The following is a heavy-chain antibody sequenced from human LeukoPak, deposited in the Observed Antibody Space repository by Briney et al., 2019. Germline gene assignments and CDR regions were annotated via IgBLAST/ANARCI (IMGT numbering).Heavy chain of an antibody. CDR2: TYYRSKWYS. V-gene: IGHV6-1*01. Sequence: SQTLSLTCAISGDSVSSKSAAWNWIRQSPSRGLEWLGRTYYRSKWYSEYAVSVKSRININPATSNNQFSLQLNSVAPEDTAVYYCARTTGHFDYWGQGTLVTVSS. D-gene: IGHD2-8*02. CDR3: ARTTGHFDY. J-gene: IGHJ4*02. CDR1: GDSVSSKSAA.